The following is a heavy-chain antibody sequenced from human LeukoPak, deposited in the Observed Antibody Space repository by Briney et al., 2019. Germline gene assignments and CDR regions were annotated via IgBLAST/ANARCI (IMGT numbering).Heavy chain of an antibody. CDR3: VRASNYGFDY. CDR1: GFTFSTYW. CDR2: IHSDGSRT. Sequence: GGSLRLSCAASGFTFSTYWMHWVRQAPGKGLVWVSRIHSDGSRTNYAASLKGRFTISRDTAKNTLFLQMNSLRDEDTAVYYCVRASNYGFDYWGQGTLVTVSS. J-gene: IGHJ4*02. V-gene: IGHV3-74*01. D-gene: IGHD3-16*01.